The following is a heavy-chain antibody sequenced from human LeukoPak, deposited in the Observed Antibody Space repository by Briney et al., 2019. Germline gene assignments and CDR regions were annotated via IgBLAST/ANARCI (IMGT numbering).Heavy chain of an antibody. CDR3: ARDRPNYYGSDGHYYRRDGDY. CDR1: GFTFSIYA. CDR2: ITSRGEST. J-gene: IGHJ4*02. D-gene: IGHD3-22*01. V-gene: IGHV3-23*01. Sequence: GGSLRLSCAASGFTFSIYAMSWGRQAPGKGLQWVSSITSRGESTWYVDSVKGRFTITRDNSENTLYLQMHSLRAEDTAVYYCARDRPNYYGSDGHYYRRDGDYWGRGTLVSVSS.